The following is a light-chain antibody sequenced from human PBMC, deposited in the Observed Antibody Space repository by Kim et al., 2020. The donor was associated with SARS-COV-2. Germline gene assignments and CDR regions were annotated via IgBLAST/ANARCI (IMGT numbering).Light chain of an antibody. V-gene: IGLV3-25*03. Sequence: ARTQCMGGACGNQYDYWYQKKPGQGQDLVIDKERERRSGIAERYCGSSSGTTDTVTITGVKAEDEDEDDCKSEESSGIVGVFGGGTKLTVL. CDR3: KSEESSGIVGV. J-gene: IGLJ2*01. CDR2: KER. CDR1: ACGNQY.